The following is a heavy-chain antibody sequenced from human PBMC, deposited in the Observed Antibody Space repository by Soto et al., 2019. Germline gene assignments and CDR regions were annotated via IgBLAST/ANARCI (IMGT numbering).Heavy chain of an antibody. J-gene: IGHJ6*02. D-gene: IGHD6-19*01. CDR1: GGSISSNSYY. CDR3: ATTPRSGWYGGSSYYGMDV. Sequence: QLQLQESGPGLVKPSETLSLTCTVSGGSISSNSYYWGWIRQPPGKGLEWIGSIFYSGSTYYNPSLKGRVTLSVDTSKNQFSLKLSSVKAADTAVYYCATTPRSGWYGGSSYYGMDVWGQGTTVTVSS. CDR2: IFYSGST. V-gene: IGHV4-39*01.